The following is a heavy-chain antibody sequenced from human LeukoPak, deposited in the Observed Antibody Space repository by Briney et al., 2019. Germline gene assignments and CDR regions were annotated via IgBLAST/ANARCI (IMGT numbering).Heavy chain of an antibody. CDR2: ISSSSSYI. J-gene: IGHJ3*02. Sequence: GRCLRLSCAASGFTSSRFSMNWVRQAPGKGLEWVSSISSSSSYIHYADSVKGRFTISRDNAKNSLYLQMTSLRAEDTAVYYCARDDAFDIWGQGTMVTVSS. CDR3: ARDDAFDI. CDR1: GFTSSRFS. V-gene: IGHV3-21*01.